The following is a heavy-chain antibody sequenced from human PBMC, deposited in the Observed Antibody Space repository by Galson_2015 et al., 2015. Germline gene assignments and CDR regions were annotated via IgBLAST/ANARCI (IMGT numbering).Heavy chain of an antibody. CDR3: ARGARLDCSSTSCPIGFDY. Sequence: SETLSLTCTVSGGSISSYYWSWIRQPPGKGLEWIGYIYYSGSTNYNPSLKSRVTISVDTSKNQFSLKLSSVTAADTAVYYCARGARLDCSSTSCPIGFDYWGQGTLVTVSS. CDR1: GGSISSYY. V-gene: IGHV4-59*01. D-gene: IGHD2-2*01. CDR2: IYYSGST. J-gene: IGHJ4*02.